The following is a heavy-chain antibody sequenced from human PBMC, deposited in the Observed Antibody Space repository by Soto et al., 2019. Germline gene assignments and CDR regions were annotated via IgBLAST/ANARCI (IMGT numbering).Heavy chain of an antibody. CDR1: GYTFTSYG. V-gene: IGHV1-18*01. CDR3: ARTRGLTIVVVPAAMNWFDP. D-gene: IGHD2-2*01. CDR2: ISAYNGNT. J-gene: IGHJ5*02. Sequence: ASVKVSCKASGYTFTSYGISWVRQAPGQGLEWMGWISAYNGNTNYAQKLQGRVNMTTDTSTSTAYMELRSLRSDDTAVYYCARTRGLTIVVVPAAMNWFDPWGQGTLVTVSS.